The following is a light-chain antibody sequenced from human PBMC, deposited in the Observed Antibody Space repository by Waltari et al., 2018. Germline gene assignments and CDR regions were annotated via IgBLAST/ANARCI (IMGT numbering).Light chain of an antibody. CDR3: QQFNSFART. J-gene: IGKJ2*01. CDR1: QTISDW. CDR2: QTS. V-gene: IGKV1-5*03. Sequence: DIQMTQSPSTLSASVGDRVTITCRASQTISDWLAWYQQNPGKAPKLLIYQTSSLESGVPSRFSGRGSGTEFTLTINSLQPDDSATYYCQQFNSFARTFGQGTKLEI.